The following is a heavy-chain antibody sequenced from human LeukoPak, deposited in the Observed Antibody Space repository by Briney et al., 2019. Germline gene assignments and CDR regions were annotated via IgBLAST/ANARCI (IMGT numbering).Heavy chain of an antibody. Sequence: SETLSLTCAVSGDSISSYYWSWVRQPPGKGLECIGYIDYSGSTNYNPSLKSRVTISVATSKNQFSLKLSSVTAADTAVYYCATALMVRGVKGYYYGMDVWGQGTTVTVSS. CDR1: GDSISSYY. D-gene: IGHD3-10*01. CDR2: IDYSGST. V-gene: IGHV4-59*01. CDR3: ATALMVRGVKGYYYGMDV. J-gene: IGHJ6*02.